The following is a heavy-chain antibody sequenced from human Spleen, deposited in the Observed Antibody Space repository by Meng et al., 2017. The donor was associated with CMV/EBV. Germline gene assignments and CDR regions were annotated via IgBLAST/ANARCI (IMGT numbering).Heavy chain of an antibody. V-gene: IGHV3-11*01. D-gene: IGHD3-10*01. CDR3: ARDYYGSGSSFDY. J-gene: IGHJ4*02. Sequence: AAYGFMFSDYYMTWNRQDPGKGLEWNSYISSSGSSEYYEEYVKGRFTITRDNAKNSLYLQMNSLRAEDTALYYCARDYYGSGSSFDYWGQGTLVTVSS. CDR1: GFMFSDYY. CDR2: ISSSGSSE.